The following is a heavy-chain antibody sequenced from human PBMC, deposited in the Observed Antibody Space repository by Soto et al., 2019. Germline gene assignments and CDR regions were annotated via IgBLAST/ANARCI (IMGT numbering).Heavy chain of an antibody. CDR3: ARDRVTTIFGVVNYGMDV. J-gene: IGHJ6*02. CDR2: IYSGGST. V-gene: IGHV3-53*01. D-gene: IGHD3-3*01. CDR1: GFTVSSNY. Sequence: GGSLRLSCAASGFTVSSNYMSWVRQAPGKGLEWVSVIYSGGSTYYADSVKGRFTISRDNSKNTLYLQMNSLRAEDTAVYYCARDRVTTIFGVVNYGMDVSGQGTTVTVSS.